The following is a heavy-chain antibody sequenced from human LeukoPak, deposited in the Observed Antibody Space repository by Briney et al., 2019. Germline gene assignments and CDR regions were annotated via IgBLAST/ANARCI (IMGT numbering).Heavy chain of an antibody. J-gene: IGHJ4*02. D-gene: IGHD5/OR15-5a*01. CDR2: IWYDGSKE. CDR3: ARITGNFYEIDY. CDR1: GFTFSGHG. V-gene: IGHV3-33*01. Sequence: GGSLRLSCAASGFTFSGHGMHWVRQAPGKGLEWVAVIWYDGSKEYYADSVKGRFTISRDNSEDTLYLQMNSQRAEDTAVFYCARITGNFYEIDYWGQGTLVTVSS.